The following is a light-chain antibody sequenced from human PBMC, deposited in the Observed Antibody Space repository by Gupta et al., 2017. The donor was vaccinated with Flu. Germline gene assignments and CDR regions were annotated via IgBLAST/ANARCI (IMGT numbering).Light chain of an antibody. Sequence: ATLSVSPGERATPSCRASKSVSSNLAWYQQKPGQDPRLLIYGASTRATGSPARFSGSGSGTEFTLTISSLQSEDFSVYYCQQYNNRSSYTFGQGTKLEIK. CDR3: QQYNNRSSYT. CDR1: KSVSSN. V-gene: IGKV3-15*01. CDR2: GAS. J-gene: IGKJ2*01.